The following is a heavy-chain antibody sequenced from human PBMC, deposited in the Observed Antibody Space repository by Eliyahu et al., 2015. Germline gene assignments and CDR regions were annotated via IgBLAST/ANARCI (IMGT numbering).Heavy chain of an antibody. D-gene: IGHD3-22*01. V-gene: IGHV1-2*04. Sequence: QVQLVQSGAEVKKPGASVKVSCXASGXTFTGYXMHWVRQAPGQGLEWMGWINPNSGGTNYAQKFQGWVTMTRDTSISTAYMELSRLRSDDTAVYYCARGYYYDSSGYLVRYFDYWGQGTLVTVSS. CDR2: INPNSGGT. CDR1: GXTFTGYX. CDR3: ARGYYYDSSGYLVRYFDY. J-gene: IGHJ4*02.